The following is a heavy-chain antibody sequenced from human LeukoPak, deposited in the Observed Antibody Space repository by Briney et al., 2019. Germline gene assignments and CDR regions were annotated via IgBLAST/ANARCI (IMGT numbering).Heavy chain of an antibody. D-gene: IGHD6-19*01. Sequence: SETLSLTCTVYGGSLNGNSGSWIRQPPGKGLEWIGEINHSGSTNYNPSLKNRVTMSVDTSKNQFSLKVRSVTAADTAVYSCEGASSAVWYFDLWGRGTLVTVSS. J-gene: IGHJ2*01. V-gene: IGHV4-34*01. CDR2: INHSGST. CDR1: GGSLNGNS. CDR3: EGASSAVWYFDL.